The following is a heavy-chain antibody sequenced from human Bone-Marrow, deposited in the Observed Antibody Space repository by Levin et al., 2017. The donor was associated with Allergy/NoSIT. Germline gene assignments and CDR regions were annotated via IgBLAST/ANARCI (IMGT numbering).Heavy chain of an antibody. V-gene: IGHV4-59*01. CDR3: ARDAQTAPTRSYGMDV. CDR2: IYYSGST. Sequence: SETLSLTCTVSGDSISRYYWSWIRQPPGKGLEWIGYIYYSGSTNYNPSLKSRVTISVDTSKNQFSLDLNFVTAADTAVYYCARDAQTAPTRSYGMDVWGQGTTVTVSS. J-gene: IGHJ6*02. CDR1: GDSISRYY. D-gene: IGHD1-1*01.